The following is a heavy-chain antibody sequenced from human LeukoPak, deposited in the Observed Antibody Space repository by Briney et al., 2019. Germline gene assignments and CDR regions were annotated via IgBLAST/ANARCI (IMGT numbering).Heavy chain of an antibody. CDR3: ARVNRKHYAPLDV. CDR1: GFTVSSNY. V-gene: IGHV3-66*01. J-gene: IGHJ6*04. CDR2: IYSGGST. Sequence: PGGSLRLSCAASGFTVSSNYMSWVRQAPGKGLEWVSVIYSGGSTYYADFVKGRFTISRDNSKNTLYLQMNSLRAEDTAVYYCARVNRKHYAPLDVWGKGTTVTISS. D-gene: IGHD1-14*01.